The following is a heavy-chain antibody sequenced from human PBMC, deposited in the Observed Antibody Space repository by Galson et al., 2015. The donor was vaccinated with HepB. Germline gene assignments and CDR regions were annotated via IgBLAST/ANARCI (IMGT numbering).Heavy chain of an antibody. D-gene: IGHD3-22*01. V-gene: IGHV1-3*01. CDR2: INAGNGNR. Sequence: SVKVSCKASGYNFLSYDIHWVRQAPGQGLEWMGWINAGNGNRKYSQKLQGRVTITTDTSASTAYMELSSLKSEDTAVYYCVRGYYHFDYWGQGTLVTVSS. J-gene: IGHJ4*02. CDR1: GYNFLSYD. CDR3: VRGYYHFDY.